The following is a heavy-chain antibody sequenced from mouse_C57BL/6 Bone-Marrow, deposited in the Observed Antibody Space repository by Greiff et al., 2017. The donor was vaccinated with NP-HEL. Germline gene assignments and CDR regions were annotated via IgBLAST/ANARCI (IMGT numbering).Heavy chain of an antibody. CDR1: GYTFTDYY. CDR3: APIYYDYDWFAY. D-gene: IGHD2-4*01. CDR2: INPNNGGT. V-gene: IGHV1-26*01. Sequence: EVKLQQSGPELVKPGASVKISCKASGYTFTDYYMNWVKQSHGKSLEWIGDINPNNGGTSYNQKFKGKATLTVDKSSSTAYMELRSLTSEDSAVYYCAPIYYDYDWFAYWGQGTLVTVSA. J-gene: IGHJ3*01.